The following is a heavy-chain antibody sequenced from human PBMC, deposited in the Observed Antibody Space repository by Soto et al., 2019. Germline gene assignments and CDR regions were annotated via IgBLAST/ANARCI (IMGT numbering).Heavy chain of an antibody. Sequence: GESLKISGKGSGYSFSNWCIAWVLQMPWKGLEYMGIIYPSDSQTRYSPSFQGQVTISADKSISTAYLQWSSLKASDTAIYYCARHGFYGDYSSNYFDPWGQGTLVTVSS. V-gene: IGHV5-51*01. CDR3: ARHGFYGDYSSNYFDP. CDR2: IYPSDSQT. CDR1: GYSFSNWC. J-gene: IGHJ5*02. D-gene: IGHD4-17*01.